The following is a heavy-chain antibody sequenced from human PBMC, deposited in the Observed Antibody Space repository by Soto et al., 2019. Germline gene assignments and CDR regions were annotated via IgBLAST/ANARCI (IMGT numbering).Heavy chain of an antibody. CDR2: IYYSGST. J-gene: IGHJ3*02. V-gene: IGHV4-31*03. CDR1: GGSISSGGYY. CDR3: ASEAPYGGNTLLDAPNAFDI. Sequence: SETLSLTCTVSGGSISSGGYYWSWIRQHPGKGLEWIGYIYYSGSTYYNPSLKSRVTISVDTSKNQFSLKLSSVTAADTAVYYCASEAPYGGNTLLDAPNAFDIWGQGTMVTVSS. D-gene: IGHD2-15*01.